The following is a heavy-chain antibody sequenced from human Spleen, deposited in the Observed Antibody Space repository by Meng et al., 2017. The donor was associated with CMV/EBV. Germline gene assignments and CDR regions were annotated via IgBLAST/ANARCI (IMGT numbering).Heavy chain of an antibody. V-gene: IGHV1-2*02. CDR2: IHPHRGDT. CDR3: ARDGIAAAGLDY. Sequence: ASVKVSCKASGYTFTAHYFHWVRQAPGQGLEWMGWIHPHRGDTNYAQQFQGRVTLTRDTSINTGYMELTRLTSDDTAVYYCARDGIAAAGLDYWGQGTLVTVSS. J-gene: IGHJ4*02. D-gene: IGHD6-13*01. CDR1: GYTFTAHY.